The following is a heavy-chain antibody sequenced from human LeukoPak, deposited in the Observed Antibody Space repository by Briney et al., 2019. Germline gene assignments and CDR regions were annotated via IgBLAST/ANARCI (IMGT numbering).Heavy chain of an antibody. J-gene: IGHJ5*02. V-gene: IGHV1-69*13. CDR2: IIPIFGTA. D-gene: IGHD5-18*01. Sequence: SVKVSCKASGGTFSSYAISWVRQAPGQGLEWMGGIIPIFGTANYAQKFQGRVTITADESTSTAYMELSSLRSEDTAVYYCAATEGYFLEENNWFDPWGQGTLVTVSS. CDR3: AATEGYFLEENNWFDP. CDR1: GGTFSSYA.